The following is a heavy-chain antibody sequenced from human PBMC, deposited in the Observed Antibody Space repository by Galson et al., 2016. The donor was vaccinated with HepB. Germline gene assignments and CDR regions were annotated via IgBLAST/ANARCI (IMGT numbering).Heavy chain of an antibody. J-gene: IGHJ3*01. V-gene: IGHV3-23*01. Sequence: SLRLSCAASGFTFNNYALNWVRQAPGEGLEWVSAISIRSDSTFYADSVKGRFMIFRDNSKNTVYLQMNTLRVDDTATYYCAKDIRSSVTGWGKLDAFDVWGQGTMVTVSS. CDR1: GFTFNNYA. CDR2: ISIRSDST. CDR3: AKDIRSSVTGWGKLDAFDV. D-gene: IGHD3-16*01.